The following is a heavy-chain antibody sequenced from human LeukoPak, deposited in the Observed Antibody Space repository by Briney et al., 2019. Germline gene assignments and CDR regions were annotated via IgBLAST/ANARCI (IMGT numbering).Heavy chain of an antibody. D-gene: IGHD4-17*01. CDR1: GFTVSNNY. V-gene: IGHV3-23*01. Sequence: PGGSLRLSCAASGFTVSNNYMRWVRQAPGKGLEWVSAISGSGGSTYYADSVKGRFTISRDNSKNTLYLQMNSLRAEDTAVYYCAKDPLHRDYGDSHFDYWGQGTLVTVSS. CDR3: AKDPLHRDYGDSHFDY. CDR2: ISGSGGST. J-gene: IGHJ4*02.